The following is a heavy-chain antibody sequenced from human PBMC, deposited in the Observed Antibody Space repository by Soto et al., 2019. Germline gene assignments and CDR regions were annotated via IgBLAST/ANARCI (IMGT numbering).Heavy chain of an antibody. CDR3: AKELGGYSYSFDY. Sequence: GGSLTLSCATCCFAFGSYGLHWVRQAPGKGLEWVAVISYDGSNKYYADSVKGRFTISRDNSKNTLYLQMNSLRAEDTAVYYCAKELGGYSYSFDYWGQGT. CDR2: ISYDGSNK. V-gene: IGHV3-30*18. J-gene: IGHJ4*02. CDR1: CFAFGSYG. D-gene: IGHD5-18*01.